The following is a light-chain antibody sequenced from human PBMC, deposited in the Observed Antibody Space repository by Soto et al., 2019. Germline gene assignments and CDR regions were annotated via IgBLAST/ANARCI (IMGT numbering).Light chain of an antibody. CDR2: DVS. J-gene: IGLJ1*01. CDR1: SSDVGGYNY. CDR3: SSYTSSSTLL. Sequence: QSVLTQPASVSWSPGQSITISRTGTSSDVGGYNYVSWYQQHPGKAPKLMIYDVSNRPSGVSNRFSGSKSGNTASLTISGLQAEDEADYYCSSYTSSSTLLFGTGTKVTVL. V-gene: IGLV2-14*01.